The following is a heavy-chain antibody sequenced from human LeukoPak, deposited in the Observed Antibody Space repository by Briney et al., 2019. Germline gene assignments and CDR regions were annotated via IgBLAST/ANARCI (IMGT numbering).Heavy chain of an antibody. CDR1: GFTVSSNY. D-gene: IGHD6-6*01. CDR2: IYSGGST. CDR3: ARGRGIAARRGPFFDY. V-gene: IGHV3-53*01. J-gene: IGHJ4*02. Sequence: GGSLRLSCAASGFTVSSNYMSWVRQAPGKGLEWVSVIYSGGSTYYADSVKGRFTISRDNSKNTLYLQMNSLRAEDTAVYYCARGRGIAARRGPFFDYWGQGTLVTVSS.